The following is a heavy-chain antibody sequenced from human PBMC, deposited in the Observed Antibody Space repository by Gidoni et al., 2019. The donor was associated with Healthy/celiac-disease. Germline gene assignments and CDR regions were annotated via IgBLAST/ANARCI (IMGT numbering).Heavy chain of an antibody. D-gene: IGHD1-1*01. CDR2: IWYDGSNK. V-gene: IGHV3-33*01. CDR3: ARDRPRGTGTTRGGMDV. J-gene: IGHJ6*02. CDR1: GFPFSSHG. Sequence: VQLVESGGGVVQPGRSLRPSCPASGFPFSSHGMDWVRQAPGKGLGWVAVIWYDGSNKYYADAVKGRFTSSRDNSKNTLYLQMNSLRAEDTAVYYCARDRPRGTGTTRGGMDVWGQGTTVTVSS.